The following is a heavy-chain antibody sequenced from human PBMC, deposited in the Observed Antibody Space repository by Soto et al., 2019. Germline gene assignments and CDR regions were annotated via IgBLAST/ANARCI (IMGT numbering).Heavy chain of an antibody. CDR1: GFIFSSYG. D-gene: IGHD6-19*01. J-gene: IGHJ5*02. V-gene: IGHV3-33*01. CDR2: IWYDGSNT. CDR3: ASSAA. Sequence: GGSLRLSCAASGFIFSSYGMHWVRQAPGKGLEWVAVIWYDGSNTYYADPVKGRFTISRDNSKNTLFLQMNSLRDEDTAVYYCASSAAWGRGTLVTVSS.